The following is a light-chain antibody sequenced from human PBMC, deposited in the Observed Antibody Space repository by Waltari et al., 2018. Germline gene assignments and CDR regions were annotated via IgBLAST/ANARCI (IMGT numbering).Light chain of an antibody. V-gene: IGKV3-20*01. Sequence: EIVLTQSPGTLSLSPVERATLSCRASQSVSRTLAWYQQKPGQAPRLLIYDASTRATGIADRFSGSGSGTDFSLTISRLEPEDFAVYYCQKYGRLPATFGQGTKVEIK. CDR2: DAS. J-gene: IGKJ1*01. CDR3: QKYGRLPAT. CDR1: QSVSRT.